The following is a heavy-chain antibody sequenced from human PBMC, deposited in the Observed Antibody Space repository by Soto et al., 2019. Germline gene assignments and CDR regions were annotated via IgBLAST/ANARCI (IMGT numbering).Heavy chain of an antibody. Sequence: EVQLVESGGGLVQPGGSLRLSCAASGFTFGSYWMSWVRQAPGKGLEWVANIKQDGSEKYYVDSVKGRFTISRDNAKNSLYLQMNSLRAEDTAVYYCAGRSSGWRSRDYWGQGTLVTVSS. J-gene: IGHJ4*02. CDR3: AGRSSGWRSRDY. CDR1: GFTFGSYW. V-gene: IGHV3-7*01. D-gene: IGHD6-19*01. CDR2: IKQDGSEK.